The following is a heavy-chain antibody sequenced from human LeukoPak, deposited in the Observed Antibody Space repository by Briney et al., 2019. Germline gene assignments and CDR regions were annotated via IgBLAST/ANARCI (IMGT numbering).Heavy chain of an antibody. J-gene: IGHJ4*02. CDR1: GFTFSNYW. D-gene: IGHD2/OR15-2a*01. CDR2: IKEDGSLK. CDR3: VRDWAPASMQAAPFDC. Sequence: PGGSLRLSCAASGFTFSNYWMSWVRQAPGKGLEWVANIKEDGSLKNYVDSVEGRFTVSRDNAKNTLYLQMNSLRLEDTAVYYCVRDWAPASMQAAPFDCWGQGTLVTVSS. V-gene: IGHV3-7*01.